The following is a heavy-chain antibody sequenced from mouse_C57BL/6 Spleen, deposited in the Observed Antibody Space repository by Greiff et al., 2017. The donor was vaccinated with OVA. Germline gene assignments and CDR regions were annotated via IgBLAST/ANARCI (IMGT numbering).Heavy chain of an antibody. CDR3: ATYYYGSSYWYFDV. J-gene: IGHJ1*03. Sequence: VQLKQPGAELVMPGASVKLSCKASGYTFTSYWMHWVKQRPGQGLEWIGEIDPSDSYTNYNQKFKGKSTLTVDKSSSTAYMQLSSLTSEDSAVYYCATYYYGSSYWYFDVWGTGTTVTVSS. D-gene: IGHD1-1*01. CDR1: GYTFTSYW. V-gene: IGHV1-69*01. CDR2: IDPSDSYT.